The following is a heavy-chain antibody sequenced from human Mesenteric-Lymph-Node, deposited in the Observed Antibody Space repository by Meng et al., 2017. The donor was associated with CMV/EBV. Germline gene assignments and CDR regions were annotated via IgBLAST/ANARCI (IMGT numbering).Heavy chain of an antibody. J-gene: IGHJ4*02. CDR1: GSPFTAYW. Sequence: VKVSCLTSGSPFTAYWIQWVRQAPGQGLEWMGRINPNSGVTNYAQKFQGRVTMTRDTSISTVYMELSRLRSDDTALYYCARDIALDYWGQGTLVTVSS. CDR2: INPNSGVT. V-gene: IGHV1-2*06. CDR3: ARDIALDY. D-gene: IGHD6-13*01.